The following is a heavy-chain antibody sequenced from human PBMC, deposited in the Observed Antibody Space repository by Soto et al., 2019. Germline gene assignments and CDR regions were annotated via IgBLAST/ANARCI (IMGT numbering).Heavy chain of an antibody. V-gene: IGHV1-2*04. CDR3: ARGRERRITMFGVVKGDFDY. CDR1: GYTFTGYY. CDR2: INPNSGGP. Sequence: QVQLLQSGAEVKKPGAAVKVSCKASGYTFTGYYMHWVRQAPGQGLEWMGWINPNSGGPNYAQKFQGWVTMTRDTSISTAYMELSRLRSGDTAVYYCARGRERRITMFGVVKGDFDYWGQGTLVTVSS. D-gene: IGHD3-3*01. J-gene: IGHJ4*02.